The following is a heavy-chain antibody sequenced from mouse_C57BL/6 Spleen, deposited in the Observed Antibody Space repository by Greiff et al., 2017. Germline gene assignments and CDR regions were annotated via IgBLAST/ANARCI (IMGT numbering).Heavy chain of an antibody. CDR1: GYTFTSYW. CDR3: ARLYYGNSYYDY. V-gene: IGHV1-64*01. CDR2: IHPKSGST. D-gene: IGHD2-1*01. Sequence: VQLQQPGAELVKPGASVKLSCKASGYTFTSYWMHWVKQRHGQGLEWIGMIHPKSGSTNYNEKFKSKATLTVDKSSSTAYMQLRSLTSEDSAVYYCARLYYGNSYYDYWGKGPTLTVSS. J-gene: IGHJ2*01.